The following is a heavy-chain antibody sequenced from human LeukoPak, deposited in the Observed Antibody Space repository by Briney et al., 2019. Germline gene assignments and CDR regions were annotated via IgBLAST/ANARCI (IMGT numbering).Heavy chain of an antibody. V-gene: IGHV4-34*01. CDR1: GGSFSGYY. CDR2: INHSGST. D-gene: IGHD2-15*01. CDR3: ARAPISGGRLNWFDP. J-gene: IGHJ5*02. Sequence: PSETLSLTCAVYGGSFSGYYRSWIRQPPGKGLEWIGEINHSGSTNYNPSLKSRVTISVDTSKNQFSLKLSSVTAADTAVYYCARAPISGGRLNWFDPWGQGTLVTVSS.